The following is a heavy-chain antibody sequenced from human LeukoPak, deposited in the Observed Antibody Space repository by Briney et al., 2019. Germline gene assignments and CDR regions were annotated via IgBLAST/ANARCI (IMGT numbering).Heavy chain of an antibody. V-gene: IGHV3-33*01. J-gene: IGHJ3*01. CDR2: IWYDGSNE. Sequence: PGGSLRLSCAASGFTFSSYAMHWVRQAPGKGLEWVAVIWYDGSNENYGDSVKGRFTISRGNSKNTLYLQMSSLRAEDTAVYYCARPYCSRTDCYADAFDVWGQGTMVTVSP. D-gene: IGHD2-2*01. CDR3: ARPYCSRTDCYADAFDV. CDR1: GFTFSSYA.